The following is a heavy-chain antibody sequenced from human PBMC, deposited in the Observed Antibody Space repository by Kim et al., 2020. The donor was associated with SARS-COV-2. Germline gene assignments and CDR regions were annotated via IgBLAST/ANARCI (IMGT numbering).Heavy chain of an antibody. CDR3: ARDAAAGYFDY. D-gene: IGHD6-13*01. CDR2: NNPSGGST. CDR1: GYTFTSYY. V-gene: IGHV1-46*01. J-gene: IGHJ4*02. Sequence: ASVKVSCKASGYTFTSYYMHWVRQAPGQGLEWMGINNPSGGSTSYAQKFQGRVTMTRDTSTSTVYMELSSLRSEDTAVYYCARDAAAGYFDYWGQGTLVTVSS.